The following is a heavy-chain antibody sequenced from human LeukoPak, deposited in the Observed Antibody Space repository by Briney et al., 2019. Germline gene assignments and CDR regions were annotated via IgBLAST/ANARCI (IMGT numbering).Heavy chain of an antibody. Sequence: SETLSLTCTVSGGSISSYYWSWVRQPPGKGLEWIGYIYYSGSTNYNPSLKSRVTISVDTSKNQFSLKLSSVTAADTAAYYCASSQDGYLDYWGQGTLVTVSS. J-gene: IGHJ4*02. D-gene: IGHD2-15*01. V-gene: IGHV4-59*01. CDR3: ASSQDGYLDY. CDR2: IYYSGST. CDR1: GGSISSYY.